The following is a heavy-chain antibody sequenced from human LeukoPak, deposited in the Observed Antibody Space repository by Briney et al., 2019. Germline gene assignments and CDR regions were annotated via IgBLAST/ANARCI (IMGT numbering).Heavy chain of an antibody. J-gene: IGHJ4*02. CDR1: GYTFTSYD. CDR2: MNPNSGNT. V-gene: IGHV1-8*01. Sequence: GASVKVSCKASGYTFTSYDINWVRQATGQGLEWMGWMNPNSGNTGYAQKFQGRVTMTRNTSISTAYMELSSLRSEDTAVYFCTRGIIPKGSSSGCFDFWGQGTLVTVSA. CDR3: TRGIIPKGSSSGCFDF. D-gene: IGHD1-26*01.